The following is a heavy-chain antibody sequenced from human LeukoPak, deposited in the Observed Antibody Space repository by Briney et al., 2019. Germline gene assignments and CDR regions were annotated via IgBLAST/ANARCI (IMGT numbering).Heavy chain of an antibody. Sequence: GGSLRLSCAASGFTFSSYAMSWVRQAPGKGLEWVSAISGSGGSTYYADSVKGRFTISRDNSKNTLYLQMNSLRAEDTAVYYCANSRRVGDAPPFDYWGQGTLVTVSS. CDR3: ANSRRVGDAPPFDY. J-gene: IGHJ4*02. CDR1: GFTFSSYA. D-gene: IGHD2-21*02. CDR2: ISGSGGST. V-gene: IGHV3-23*01.